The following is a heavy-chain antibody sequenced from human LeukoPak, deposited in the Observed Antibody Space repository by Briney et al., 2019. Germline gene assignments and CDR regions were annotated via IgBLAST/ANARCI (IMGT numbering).Heavy chain of an antibody. Sequence: GESLKISCKGYGYSFTSYWIGWVRQMPGKGLEWMGSIYPGDSDTRYSLSFQGQVTISADESISTAYLQWSSLKASDTAMFYCARRLAAAGTGDFDYWGQGTLVTVSS. J-gene: IGHJ4*02. CDR1: GYSFTSYW. D-gene: IGHD6-13*01. CDR2: IYPGDSDT. V-gene: IGHV5-51*01. CDR3: ARRLAAAGTGDFDY.